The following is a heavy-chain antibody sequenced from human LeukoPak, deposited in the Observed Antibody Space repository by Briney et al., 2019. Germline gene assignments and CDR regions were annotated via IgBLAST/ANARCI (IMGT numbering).Heavy chain of an antibody. Sequence: SETLSLTCAVYGGSFSGYYWSWIRQPPGKGLEWIGEINHSGSTNYNPSLKSRVTISVDTSKNQFSLKLSSVTAADTAVYYCARGEPPLDTAMGGLGYWGQGILVTVSS. CDR1: GGSFSGYY. V-gene: IGHV4-34*01. CDR2: INHSGST. J-gene: IGHJ4*02. CDR3: ARGEPPLDTAMGGLGY. D-gene: IGHD5-18*01.